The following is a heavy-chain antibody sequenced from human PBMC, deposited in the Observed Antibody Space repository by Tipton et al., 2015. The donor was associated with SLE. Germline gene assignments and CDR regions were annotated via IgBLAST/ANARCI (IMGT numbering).Heavy chain of an antibody. CDR2: ISHDGGA. Sequence: TLSLTCTVFDGSLSGYYWAWLRQSPGKGLEWIGEISHDGGANYNPSLESRGTISLETSKNRFSLKLTSVTAADTAVYYCVVCSPSSCSYFDYWGQGRLVTVSS. CDR1: DGSLSGYY. V-gene: IGHV4-34*01. D-gene: IGHD2-2*01. CDR3: VVCSPSSCSYFDY. J-gene: IGHJ4*02.